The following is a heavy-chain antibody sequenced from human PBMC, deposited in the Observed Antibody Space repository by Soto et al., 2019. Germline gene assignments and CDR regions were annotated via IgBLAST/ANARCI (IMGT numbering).Heavy chain of an antibody. V-gene: IGHV1-2*02. CDR3: ARNLDYYYGPGSGNGHGF. CDR1: GYTFTAYY. D-gene: IGHD3-10*01. J-gene: IGHJ6*02. CDR2: INPKFGDT. Sequence: QVKLVQSGAEVKEPGDSVRVSCEASGYTFTAYYIHWVRQAPGQGLEWMGWINPKFGDTTYAQDFQGRVSMTRDMSISTVYMELSRLTSYDTAIYYCARNLDYYYGPGSGNGHGFWGQGTTVTVYS.